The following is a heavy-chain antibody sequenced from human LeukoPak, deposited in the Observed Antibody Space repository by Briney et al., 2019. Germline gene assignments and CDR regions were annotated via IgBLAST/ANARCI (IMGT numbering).Heavy chain of an antibody. CDR3: ARRPGDFWSGYYSGYYFDY. Sequence: GESLRLSCAASGFTFSSYGMSWVRQAPGKGLEWVANIKHDGSEKYYVDSVKGRFTISRDNAKNSLYLQMNSLRAEDTAVYYCARRPGDFWSGYYSGYYFDYWGQGTLATVSS. J-gene: IGHJ4*02. CDR1: GFTFSSYG. CDR2: IKHDGSEK. V-gene: IGHV3-7*01. D-gene: IGHD3-3*01.